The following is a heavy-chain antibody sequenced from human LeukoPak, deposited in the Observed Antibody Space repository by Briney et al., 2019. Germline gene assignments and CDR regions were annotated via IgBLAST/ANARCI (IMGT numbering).Heavy chain of an antibody. J-gene: IGHJ4*02. CDR2: ISGSGGST. V-gene: IGHV3-23*01. CDR1: GFTFSSYA. D-gene: IGHD2-15*01. Sequence: PGRSLRLSCAASGFTFSSYAMHWVRQAPGKGLEWVSAISGSGGSTYYADSVKGRFTISRDNSKNTLYLQMNSLRAEDTAVYYCAKDLYGGNPPYYFDYWGQGTLVTVSS. CDR3: AKDLYGGNPPYYFDY.